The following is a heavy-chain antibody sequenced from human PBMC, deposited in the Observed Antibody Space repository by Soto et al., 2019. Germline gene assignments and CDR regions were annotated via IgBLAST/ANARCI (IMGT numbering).Heavy chain of an antibody. CDR3: ARQAVAGCNCLDP. CDR2: ISTYNGNT. J-gene: IGHJ5*02. D-gene: IGHD6-19*01. Sequence: ASVKVSCKASGYTFTSYDINWVRQAPGQGLEWMGWISTYNGNTNYAQKFQGRVTMTTDTSTNTASMELRSLRSDDTAVYYCARQAVAGCNCLDPWGQGTLVTVSS. V-gene: IGHV1-18*01. CDR1: GYTFTSYD.